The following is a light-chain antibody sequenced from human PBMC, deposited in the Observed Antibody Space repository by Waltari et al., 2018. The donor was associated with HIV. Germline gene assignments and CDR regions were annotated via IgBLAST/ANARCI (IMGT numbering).Light chain of an antibody. CDR1: SSDVGASKY. J-gene: IGLJ3*02. CDR2: EVN. V-gene: IGLV2-8*01. Sequence: QSALTQPPSASGSPGQSVTISCTGTSSDVGASKYVPWYQQHPRKAPKLMIYEVNKRPSGVPDRFSGSKSANTASLTVSGLQADDEADYYCNSYAGSNNWVFGGGTKLTVL. CDR3: NSYAGSNNWV.